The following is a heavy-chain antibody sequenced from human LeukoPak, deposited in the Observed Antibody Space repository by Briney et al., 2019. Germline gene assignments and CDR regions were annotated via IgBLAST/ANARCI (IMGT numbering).Heavy chain of an antibody. Sequence: GESLKISCQASGYTYTTYWIAWVRQMPGKGLEWMGIIYPGDSDTRYSPSFQGQVTISADKSISTAYLQWSSLKASDNAIYYCATLLRGSSWKGNAFDIWGQGTMVTASS. CDR1: GYTYTTYW. V-gene: IGHV5-51*01. CDR2: IYPGDSDT. D-gene: IGHD6-13*01. J-gene: IGHJ3*02. CDR3: ATLLRGSSWKGNAFDI.